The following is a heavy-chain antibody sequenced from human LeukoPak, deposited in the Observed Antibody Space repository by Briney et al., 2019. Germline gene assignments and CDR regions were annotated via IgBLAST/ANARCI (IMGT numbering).Heavy chain of an antibody. J-gene: IGHJ3*02. D-gene: IGHD3-9*01. CDR3: ARMKAEANVYYDILTGRPLGAFDI. CDR2: IYWNDDK. Sequence: KWSGPTLVKPTQTLTLTCTFSGFSLSTSGVGVGWIRQPPGKALEWLALIYWNDDKRYSPSLKSRLTITKDTSKNQVVLTMTNMDPVDTATYYCARMKAEANVYYDILTGRPLGAFDIWGQGTMVTVSS. V-gene: IGHV2-5*01. CDR1: GFSLSTSGVG.